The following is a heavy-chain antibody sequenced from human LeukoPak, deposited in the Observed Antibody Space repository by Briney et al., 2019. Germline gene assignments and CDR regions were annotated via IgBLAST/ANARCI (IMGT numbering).Heavy chain of an antibody. CDR2: IKSKTDGGTT. CDR1: GFTFSNAW. J-gene: IGHJ5*02. CDR3: TTDLFPPYIVVVPAATINWFDP. V-gene: IGHV3-15*01. D-gene: IGHD2-2*01. Sequence: PGGSLRLPCAASGFTFSNAWMSWVRQAPGKGLEWVGRIKSKTDGGTTDYAAPVKGRFTISRDDSKNTLYLQMNSLKTEDTAVYYCTTDLFPPYIVVVPAATINWFDPWGQGTLVTVSS.